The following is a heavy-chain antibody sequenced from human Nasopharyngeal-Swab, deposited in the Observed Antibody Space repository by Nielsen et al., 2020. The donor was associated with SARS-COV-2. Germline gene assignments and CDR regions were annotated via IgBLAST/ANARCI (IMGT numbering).Heavy chain of an antibody. CDR3: ARGVKRSGNWYFDL. CDR1: GGPFSGFS. D-gene: IGHD1-26*01. V-gene: IGHV4-34*01. CDR2: ISSSGTI. J-gene: IGHJ2*01. Sequence: SETLSLTCDVSGGPFSGFSWSWIRQSPGKGLEWIGEISSSGTINYNPSLQNPSLNGRVTLSLTSSDNQFSLEVTSVTVADTAVYYCARGVKRSGNWYFDLWGRGALVTVSS.